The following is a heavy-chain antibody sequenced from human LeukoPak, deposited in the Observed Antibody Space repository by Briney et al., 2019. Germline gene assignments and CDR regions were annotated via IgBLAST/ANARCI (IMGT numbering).Heavy chain of an antibody. J-gene: IGHJ5*02. CDR2: IYHSGST. V-gene: IGHV4-38-2*02. CDR3: ARDHGPESYYDFWSGYDTGIKLYNWFDP. Sequence: SETLSLTCAVSGYSISSGYYWGWIRQPPGKGLEWSGSIYHSGSTYYNPSLKSRVTISVDTSKNPFSLKLSSVTAADTAVYYCARDHGPESYYDFWSGYDTGIKLYNWFDPWGQGTLVTVSS. CDR1: GYSISSGYY. D-gene: IGHD3-3*01.